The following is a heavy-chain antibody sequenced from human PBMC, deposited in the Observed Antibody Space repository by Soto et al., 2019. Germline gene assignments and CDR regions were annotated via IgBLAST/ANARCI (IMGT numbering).Heavy chain of an antibody. CDR1: GSSFTDYY. D-gene: IGHD3-16*01. J-gene: IGHJ5*02. CDR2: INANGGAT. CDR3: SRCRSPFTWS. V-gene: IGHV1-2*02. Sequence: QVELVQSGAQVEKPGASVKLSCQASGSSFTDYYIHWVRQAPGQGLEWLGWINANGGATNYAEKFQDRLTLTRATYINTAFMELTRLTSDDTALYFCSRCRSPFTWSWGQGTRVAVSS.